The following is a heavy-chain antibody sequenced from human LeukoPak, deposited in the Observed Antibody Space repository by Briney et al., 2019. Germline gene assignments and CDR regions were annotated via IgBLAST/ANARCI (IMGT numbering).Heavy chain of an antibody. CDR3: ARDFGASDCSGGSCYSQTFDY. Sequence: ASVKVSCKXSGYTFTSYYMHWVRQAPGQGLEWMGIINPSGGSTSYAQKFQGRVTMTRDTSTSTVYMELSSLRSEGTAVYYCARDFGASDCSGGSCYSQTFDYWGPGTLVTVSS. CDR2: INPSGGST. V-gene: IGHV1-46*01. D-gene: IGHD2-15*01. CDR1: GYTFTSYY. J-gene: IGHJ4*02.